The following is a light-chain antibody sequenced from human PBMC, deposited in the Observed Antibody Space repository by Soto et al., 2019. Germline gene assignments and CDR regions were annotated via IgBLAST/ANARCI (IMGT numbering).Light chain of an antibody. J-gene: IGKJ4*01. Sequence: EIVLTQSPATLSLSPGERATLSCRASQSVSSYLAWYQQNPGQAPRLLIYDASNRATGIPAIFSGRGSGTVFTLTISSLEPEEFAVYYCQQRSNCPLTFGGGTKREIK. CDR1: QSVSSY. CDR2: DAS. V-gene: IGKV3-11*01. CDR3: QQRSNCPLT.